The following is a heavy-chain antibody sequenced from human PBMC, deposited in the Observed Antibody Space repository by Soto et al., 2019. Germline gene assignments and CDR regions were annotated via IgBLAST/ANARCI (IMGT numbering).Heavy chain of an antibody. CDR3: VRTIQPGTTTYFDY. J-gene: IGHJ4*02. D-gene: IGHD1-1*01. CDR1: GFIFSSYS. CDR2: ISSSTSYI. V-gene: IGHV3-21*04. Sequence: PGGSLRLSCAASGFIFSSYSMNWVRQAPGKGLEWVSSISSSTSYIYYADSVKGRFTISRDNAKNSVYLQMNSLKTEDTAVYYCVRTIQPGTTTYFDYWGQGTLVTVSS.